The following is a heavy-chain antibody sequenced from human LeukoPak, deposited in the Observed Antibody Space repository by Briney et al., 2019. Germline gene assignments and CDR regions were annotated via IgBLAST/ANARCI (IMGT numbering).Heavy chain of an antibody. Sequence: QPGGSLRLSCAASGFTINDYGMHWVRQAPGKGLEWVAFIRHDGRNKYYADSVKGRFSVSRDYSNNTLYLQVSSLRPEDTAMYYCAKDRGGVAIAVTFGGAISRLDSWGQGTLVIVSS. J-gene: IGHJ4*02. CDR3: AKDRGGVAIAVTFGGAISRLDS. V-gene: IGHV3-30*02. D-gene: IGHD3-16*01. CDR1: GFTINDYG. CDR2: IRHDGRNK.